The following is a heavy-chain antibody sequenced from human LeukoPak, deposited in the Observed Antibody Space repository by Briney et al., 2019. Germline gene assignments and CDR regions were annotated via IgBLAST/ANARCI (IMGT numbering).Heavy chain of an antibody. D-gene: IGHD3-16*01. Sequence: ASVKVSCKASGYTFTSYGISWVRQAPGQGLEWMGWISAYNGNTNYAQKFQGRVTMTRDTSISTAYMELSRLRSDDTAVYYCARDTLTNYYGMDVWGQGTTVTVSS. CDR2: ISAYNGNT. J-gene: IGHJ6*02. CDR1: GYTFTSYG. CDR3: ARDTLTNYYGMDV. V-gene: IGHV1-18*01.